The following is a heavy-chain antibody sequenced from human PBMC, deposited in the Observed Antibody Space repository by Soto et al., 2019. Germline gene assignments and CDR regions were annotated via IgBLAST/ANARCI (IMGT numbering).Heavy chain of an antibody. D-gene: IGHD2-15*01. CDR2: ITWNSGSL. CDR3: AKDIRARGKKRGSFDH. V-gene: IGHV3-9*01. Sequence: LRLSCGASGFTFDDYAMHWVRQAPGKGLEWVAAITWNSGSLAYADSVKGRFTISRDNAKNSLYLQMNSLRAADTALYYCAKDIRARGKKRGSFDHWGQGTLVTVSS. J-gene: IGHJ4*02. CDR1: GFTFDDYA.